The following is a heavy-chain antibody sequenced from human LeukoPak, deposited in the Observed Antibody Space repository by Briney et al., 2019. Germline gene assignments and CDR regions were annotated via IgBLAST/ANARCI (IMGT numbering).Heavy chain of an antibody. CDR2: ICNSGGT. Sequence: SETLSLTCTVSGDSISTYYWSWIRQPPGKGLEWIGCICNSGGTNYNPSLKSRVTISVDTSKNQFSLNLSSVTAPDTAVYYCAKTGRPNNSGWYRWFDPWGQGTLVTVSS. J-gene: IGHJ5*02. CDR1: GDSISTYY. D-gene: IGHD6-19*01. V-gene: IGHV4-4*09. CDR3: AKTGRPNNSGWYRWFDP.